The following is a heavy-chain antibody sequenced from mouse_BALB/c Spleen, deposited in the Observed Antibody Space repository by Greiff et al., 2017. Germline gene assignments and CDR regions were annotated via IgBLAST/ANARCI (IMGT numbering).Heavy chain of an antibody. CDR2: IYPGDGDT. J-gene: IGHJ2*01. CDR1: GYTFTSYW. CDR3: ARSHDGYYPYVDD. Sequence: VQLQQSGAELARPGASVKLSCKASGYTFTSYWMQWVKQRPGQGLEWIGAIYPGDGDTRYTQKFKGKATLTADKSSSTAYMQLSSLASEDSAVYYCARSHDGYYPYVDDWGEGTTLTVSA. D-gene: IGHD2-3*01. V-gene: IGHV1-87*01.